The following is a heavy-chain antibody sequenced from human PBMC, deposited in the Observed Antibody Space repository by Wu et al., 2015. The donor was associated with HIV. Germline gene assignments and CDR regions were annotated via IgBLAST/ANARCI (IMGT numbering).Heavy chain of an antibody. D-gene: IGHD6-19*01. Sequence: QVHLMQSGSEVKKPGASMKVSCKATGYRFIYYYIHWVRQAPGQGLEWMGWTNPRSGGTDYAQNFQGRVTMTRDTSIATAYMELNRLRFDDTAIYYCARGEAVAGRGGWFDPWGQGTQVTGLL. J-gene: IGHJ5*02. V-gene: IGHV1-2*02. CDR3: ARGEAVAGRGGWFDP. CDR2: TNPRSGGT. CDR1: GYRFIYYY.